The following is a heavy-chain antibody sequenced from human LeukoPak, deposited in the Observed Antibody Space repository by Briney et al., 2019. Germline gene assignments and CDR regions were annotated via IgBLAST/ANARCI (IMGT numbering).Heavy chain of an antibody. J-gene: IGHJ4*02. D-gene: IGHD2-2*01. CDR2: IDYSGST. Sequence: SETLSLTCTVSGDSNTNSIYYWGWIRQSPGKGLEWIGSIDYSGSTYYNPSLKSRATISIDTSKNQFSLKLGSVTAADTAVYYCARVAHGDIVVVPAAFPDRWGQGTLVTVSS. CDR3: ARVAHGDIVVVPAAFPDR. CDR1: GDSNTNSIYY. V-gene: IGHV4-39*07.